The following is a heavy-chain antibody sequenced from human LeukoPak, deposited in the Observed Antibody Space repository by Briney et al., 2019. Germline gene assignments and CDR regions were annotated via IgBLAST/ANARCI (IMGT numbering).Heavy chain of an antibody. CDR3: ARVRHYDSSGPFDL. CDR2: ITSSSSAL. Sequence: GGALRLSCAASGITFSTYSMNWVRQAPGKGLEWVSCITSSSSALYYADSVKGRFTISRDNAKNSLYLQMNSLRAEDTAVYYCARVRHYDSSGPFDLWGRGTQVTVSS. J-gene: IGHJ2*01. CDR1: GITFSTYS. V-gene: IGHV3-21*01. D-gene: IGHD3-22*01.